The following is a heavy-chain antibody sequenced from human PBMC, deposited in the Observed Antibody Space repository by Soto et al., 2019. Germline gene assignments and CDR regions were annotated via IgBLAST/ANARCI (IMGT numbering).Heavy chain of an antibody. CDR3: ARGDIVVVPAALYYFDY. J-gene: IGHJ4*02. Sequence: SQTLSLTCAISGDSVSSNSAAWNWIRQSPSRGLEWLGRTYYRSKWYNDYAVSVKSRITINPDTSKNQFSLQLNSVTPEDTAVYYCARGDIVVVPAALYYFDYWGQGTLVTVSS. V-gene: IGHV6-1*01. D-gene: IGHD2-2*01. CDR1: GDSVSSNSAA. CDR2: TYYRSKWYN.